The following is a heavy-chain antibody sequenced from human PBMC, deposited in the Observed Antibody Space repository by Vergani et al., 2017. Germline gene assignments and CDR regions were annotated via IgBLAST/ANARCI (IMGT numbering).Heavy chain of an antibody. CDR3: TSRMVAATRVVDY. CDR2: IRSKANSYAT. V-gene: IGHV3-73*01. CDR1: GFTFSSYA. D-gene: IGHD2-15*01. J-gene: IGHJ4*02. Sequence: EVQLLESGGGLVQPGGSLRLSCAASGFTFSSYAMSWVRQAPGKGLEWVGRIRSKANSYATAYAASVKGRFTISRDDSKNTAYLQMNSLKTEDTAVYYCTSRMVAATRVVDYWGQGTLVTVSS.